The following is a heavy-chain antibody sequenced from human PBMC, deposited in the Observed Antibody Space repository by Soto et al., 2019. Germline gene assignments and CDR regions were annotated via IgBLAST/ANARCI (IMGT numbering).Heavy chain of an antibody. Sequence: ASVKVSCKASGYTFTSYGISWVRQAPGQGLEWMGWISAYNGNTNYAQKLQGRVTMTTDTSTSTAYMELRSLRSDDTAVYYCARIYCSGGSCYGNYYYYYYKDFWGKGTTVTVSS. CDR3: ARIYCSGGSCYGNYYYYYYKDF. J-gene: IGHJ6*03. V-gene: IGHV1-18*01. CDR2: ISAYNGNT. D-gene: IGHD2-15*01. CDR1: GYTFTSYG.